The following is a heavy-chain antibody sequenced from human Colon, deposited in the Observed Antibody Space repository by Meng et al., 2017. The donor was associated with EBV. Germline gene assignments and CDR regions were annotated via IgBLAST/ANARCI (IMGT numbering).Heavy chain of an antibody. CDR2: LYYSGTT. CDR3: QFSLSGSGSGLT. CDR1: GASITSSSVF. Sequence: QRQLQESGPGLVKPSEPLSLTCTVSGASITSSSVFWGWVRQPPGKGLEWIGSLYYSGTTYHNPSLARRVTTSVDTSKNQFSLKLNSVSAADTAVYYCQFSLSGSGSGLTRGQGTLVTVSS. D-gene: IGHD3-10*01. J-gene: IGHJ4*02. V-gene: IGHV4-39*07.